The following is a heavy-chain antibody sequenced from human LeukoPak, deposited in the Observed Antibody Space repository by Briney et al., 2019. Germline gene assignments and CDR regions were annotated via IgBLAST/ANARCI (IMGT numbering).Heavy chain of an antibody. Sequence: PGGSLRLSCAASGFTFSSYGMSWVRQAPGKGLEWVANINHDGSEKYYLDSVRGRFTISRDNAKNSLYLQMNSLRAEDTSVYYCARLLAYGGGGEAFDYWGQGALVTVSS. CDR2: INHDGSEK. V-gene: IGHV3-7*01. CDR1: GFTFSSYG. D-gene: IGHD2-8*01. J-gene: IGHJ4*02. CDR3: ARLLAYGGGGEAFDY.